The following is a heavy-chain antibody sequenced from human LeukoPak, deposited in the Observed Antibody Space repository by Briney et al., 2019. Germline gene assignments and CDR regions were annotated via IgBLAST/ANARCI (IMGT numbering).Heavy chain of an antibody. J-gene: IGHJ4*02. Sequence: ASGTVSCKASGYTFTGYYIHWGRQAPGQGLEWMGWINPNSGGTNYAHKFQGGVTMTRYTSIITAYMELTRLRSDDTAVYYCARAFRPDSGTINYWGQGTLVTVCS. V-gene: IGHV1-2*07. CDR3: ARAFRPDSGTINY. CDR1: GYTFTGYY. D-gene: IGHD1-14*01. CDR2: INPNSGGT.